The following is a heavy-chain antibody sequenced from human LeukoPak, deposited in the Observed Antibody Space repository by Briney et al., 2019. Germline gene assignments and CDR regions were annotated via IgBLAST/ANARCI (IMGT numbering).Heavy chain of an antibody. J-gene: IGHJ6*02. CDR1: GFTVSINY. Sequence: GGSLRLSCAASGFTVSINYMSWVRQAPGKGREWVSVIYSGGRTYYADSGKGRFTTSRHNSKNTLYLQMNSLRAEDTAVYYCARGLGMDVWGQGTTVTVSS. V-gene: IGHV3-53*04. CDR3: ARGLGMDV. CDR2: IYSGGRT.